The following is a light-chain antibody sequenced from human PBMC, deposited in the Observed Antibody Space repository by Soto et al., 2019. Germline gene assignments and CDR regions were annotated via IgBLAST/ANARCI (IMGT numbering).Light chain of an antibody. CDR2: DAS. CDR1: QNINSW. Sequence: DIQMTQSPSTLSAAVGDRVTITCRASQNINSWLAWYQQKPGKAPNLLIYDASTLESGVPSRFSGSGSGTEFTLAISSLQPDDFVTYFCQQYNSYSFTFGPGTKVDIK. V-gene: IGKV1-5*01. J-gene: IGKJ3*01. CDR3: QQYNSYSFT.